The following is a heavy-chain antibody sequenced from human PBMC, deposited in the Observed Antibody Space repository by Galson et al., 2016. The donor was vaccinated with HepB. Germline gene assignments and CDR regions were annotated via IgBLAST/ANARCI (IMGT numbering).Heavy chain of an antibody. Sequence: SVKVSCKASGYTFTTYGFSWVRQAPGQGLEWMGWISAYNGDTNYAQRLQDRVTMTTDTSTSTAYMELRSLRSGDTAAYYCARSIVGATYYFDYWGQGTLVTVSS. V-gene: IGHV1-18*04. J-gene: IGHJ4*02. CDR3: ARSIVGATYYFDY. D-gene: IGHD1-26*01. CDR2: ISAYNGDT. CDR1: GYTFTTYG.